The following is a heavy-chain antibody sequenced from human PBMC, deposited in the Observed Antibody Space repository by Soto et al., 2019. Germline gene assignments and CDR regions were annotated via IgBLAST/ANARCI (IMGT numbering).Heavy chain of an antibody. CDR1: GFTLTSYS. Sequence: EVQLLQSGGGLVQPGGSLRLSCAASGFTLTSYSMTWVRQTPGKGLEWVAAVNPGGYSTYYVYSVKGRFTISRDNSNNTLDLQMNSLRAEDTAVYYCATDLRAGSGYDFDYSDQGTLVTVSS. CDR3: ATDLRAGSGYDFDY. J-gene: IGHJ4*02. D-gene: IGHD5-12*01. CDR2: VNPGGYST. V-gene: IGHV3-23*01.